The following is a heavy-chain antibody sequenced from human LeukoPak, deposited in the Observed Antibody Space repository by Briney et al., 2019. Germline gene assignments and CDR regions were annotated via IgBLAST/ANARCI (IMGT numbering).Heavy chain of an antibody. CDR3: ARDSVMYSSSWYELDL. Sequence: PGGSLRLSCAASGFTFHFYGMHWVRQAPGKGLEWVGVIWYDGSYTYYVESVKGRFTISRDNSKNVLYLQMNTLRAEDTAIYYCARDSVMYSSSWYELDLWGQGILVTVSP. CDR1: GFTFHFYG. J-gene: IGHJ5*02. V-gene: IGHV3-33*01. CDR2: IWYDGSYT. D-gene: IGHD6-13*01.